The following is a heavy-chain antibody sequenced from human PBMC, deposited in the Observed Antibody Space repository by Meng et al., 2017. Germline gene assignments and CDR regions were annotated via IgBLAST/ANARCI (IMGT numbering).Heavy chain of an antibody. J-gene: IGHJ5*02. CDR3: ARDYDYVWGSYRSNWFDP. CDR2: IYYSGST. Sequence: RDQGLVQLIPSESLPLPFTVSCGSISSMSYCWGWIRQPPGKGLEWIGSIYYSGSTYYTPSLKSRVTISVDTSKNQFSLKLSSVTAADTAVYYCARDYDYVWGSYRSNWFDPWGQGTLVTVSS. CDR1: CGSISSMSYC. D-gene: IGHD3-16*02. V-gene: IGHV4-39*07.